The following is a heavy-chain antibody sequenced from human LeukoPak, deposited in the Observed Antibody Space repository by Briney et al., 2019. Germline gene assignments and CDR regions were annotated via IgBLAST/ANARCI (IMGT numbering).Heavy chain of an antibody. D-gene: IGHD1-26*01. CDR2: ISAYNGNT. Sequence: ASVKVSCKASGYTFTSYGISWVRQAPGQGLEWMGWISAYNGNTNYAQKLQGRVTMTTDTSTSTAYMELRSLRSDDTAVYYCARYLVGATPFDYWGQEPWSPSPQ. CDR3: ARYLVGATPFDY. V-gene: IGHV1-18*01. J-gene: IGHJ4*01. CDR1: GYTFTSYG.